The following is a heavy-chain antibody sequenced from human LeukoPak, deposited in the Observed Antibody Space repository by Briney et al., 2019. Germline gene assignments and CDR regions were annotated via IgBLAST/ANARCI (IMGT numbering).Heavy chain of an antibody. Sequence: GGSLRLSCAASGFTFSVYYMNWIRQAPGKGLEWVSYISSNGNTIYEADSVKGRFTISRDNAKNSLYLQMNSLRAEDTAVYYCARAIDYGDLFDYWGQGTLVTVSS. D-gene: IGHD4-17*01. CDR3: ARAIDYGDLFDY. CDR2: ISSNGNTI. V-gene: IGHV3-11*01. J-gene: IGHJ4*02. CDR1: GFTFSVYY.